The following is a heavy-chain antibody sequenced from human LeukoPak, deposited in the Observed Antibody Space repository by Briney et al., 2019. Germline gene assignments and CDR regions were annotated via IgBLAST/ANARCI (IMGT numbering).Heavy chain of an antibody. Sequence: GGSLSLSCAASGFTFSDYYMSWIRQAPGKGLEWVSYISSSGSTIYYADSVKGRFTISRDNAKNSLYLQMNSLRAEDTAVYYCARDLLLDTAMELGFDPWGQGTLVTVSS. D-gene: IGHD5-18*01. CDR3: ARDLLLDTAMELGFDP. CDR2: ISSSGSTI. V-gene: IGHV3-11*01. CDR1: GFTFSDYY. J-gene: IGHJ5*02.